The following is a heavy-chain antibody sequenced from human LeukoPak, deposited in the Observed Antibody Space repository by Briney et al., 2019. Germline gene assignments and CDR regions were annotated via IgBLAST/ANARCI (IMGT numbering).Heavy chain of an antibody. CDR2: IYYSGST. D-gene: IGHD5-18*01. V-gene: IGHV4-59*01. CDR3: ARGDVDTAMVDY. CDR1: GCSISSYY. J-gene: IGHJ4*02. Sequence: PSETLSLTCTVSGCSISSYYCSWIRQPPGKGLEWIGHIYYSGSTNYNPSLKSRVTISVDTSKNLFSLKLSSVTASDTAVYYCARGDVDTAMVDYWGQGTLVTVSS.